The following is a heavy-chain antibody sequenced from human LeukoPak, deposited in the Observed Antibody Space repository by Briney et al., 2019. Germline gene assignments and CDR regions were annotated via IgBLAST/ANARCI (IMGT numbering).Heavy chain of an antibody. Sequence: GGSLRLSCAAFPFTFSSYWMHWVRQAPGKGLVWVSRINSDGSSTSYADSVKGRFTISRDNAKNTLYLQMNSLRAEDTAVYYCARDPRGATTGSDAFDIWGQGTMVTVSS. CDR3: ARDPRGATTGSDAFDI. CDR2: INSDGSST. CDR1: PFTFSSYW. D-gene: IGHD1-26*01. V-gene: IGHV3-74*01. J-gene: IGHJ3*02.